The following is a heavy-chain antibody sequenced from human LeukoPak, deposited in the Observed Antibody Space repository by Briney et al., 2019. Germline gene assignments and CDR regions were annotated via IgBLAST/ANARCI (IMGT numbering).Heavy chain of an antibody. V-gene: IGHV3-23*01. D-gene: IGHD2-21*02. CDR2: ISGSGGNN. CDR3: AKPVGYCGGDCYAFDY. Sequence: PGGSLRLSCAASGFTFSSYAMSWVRQAPGKGLEWVAAISGSGGNNYYADSVKGRFTSSRGNSKNTLYLQMNSLRAEDTAVYYCAKPVGYCGGDCYAFDYWGQGTLVTASS. CDR1: GFTFSSYA. J-gene: IGHJ4*02.